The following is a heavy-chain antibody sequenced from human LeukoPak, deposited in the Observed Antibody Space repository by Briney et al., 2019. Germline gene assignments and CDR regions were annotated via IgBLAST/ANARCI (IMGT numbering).Heavy chain of an antibody. CDR1: GFTFSSYG. CDR2: ISGSGGST. V-gene: IGHV3-23*01. D-gene: IGHD2-2*01. J-gene: IGHJ6*03. CDR3: ARDRPYCSSTSCHPDTAYYHMDV. Sequence: PGGSLRLSCAASGFTFSSYGMSWVRQAPGKGLEWVSAISGSGGSTYYADSVKGRFTISRDNSKNTLYLQMNSLRAEDTAVYYCARDRPYCSSTSCHPDTAYYHMDVWGKGTTVTVSS.